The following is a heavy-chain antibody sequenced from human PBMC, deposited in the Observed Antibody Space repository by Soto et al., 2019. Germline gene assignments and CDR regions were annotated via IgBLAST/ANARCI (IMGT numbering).Heavy chain of an antibody. D-gene: IGHD3-3*01. V-gene: IGHV4-34*01. Sequence: SETLSLTCAVYGGSFSGYYWSWIRQPPGKGLEWIGEINHSGSTNYNPSLKSRVTISVDTSKNQFSLKLSSVTAADTAVYYCERGWEATFGVVPFPRNYGMDVWGQGTTVTVSS. CDR3: ERGWEATFGVVPFPRNYGMDV. J-gene: IGHJ6*02. CDR2: INHSGST. CDR1: GGSFSGYY.